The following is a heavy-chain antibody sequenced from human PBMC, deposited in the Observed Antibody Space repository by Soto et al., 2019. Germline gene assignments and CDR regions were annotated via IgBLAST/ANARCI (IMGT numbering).Heavy chain of an antibody. V-gene: IGHV4-34*01. CDR3: ARGEEMRIVPAAMEEGAPYYYYYYMDV. CDR2: INHSGST. J-gene: IGHJ6*03. D-gene: IGHD2-2*01. CDR1: GGSFSGYY. Sequence: SETLSLTCAVYGGSFSGYYWSWIRQPPGKGLEWIGEINHSGSTNYNPSLKSRVTISVDTSKNQFSLKLSSVTAADTAVYYCARGEEMRIVPAAMEEGAPYYYYYYMDVWGKGTTVTVSS.